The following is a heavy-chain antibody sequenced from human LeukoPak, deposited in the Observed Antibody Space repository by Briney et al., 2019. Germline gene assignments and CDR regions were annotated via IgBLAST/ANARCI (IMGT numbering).Heavy chain of an antibody. J-gene: IGHJ4*02. V-gene: IGHV3-33*08. CDR1: GFTFSSYG. CDR3: ARAPSGIAVVNYFDY. Sequence: GGSPRLSCAASGFTFSSYGMHWVRQAPGKGLEWVAVIWYDGSNKYYADSVKGRFTISRDNSKNTLYLQMNSLRAEDTAVYYCARAPSGIAVVNYFDYWGQGTLVTVSS. D-gene: IGHD6-19*01. CDR2: IWYDGSNK.